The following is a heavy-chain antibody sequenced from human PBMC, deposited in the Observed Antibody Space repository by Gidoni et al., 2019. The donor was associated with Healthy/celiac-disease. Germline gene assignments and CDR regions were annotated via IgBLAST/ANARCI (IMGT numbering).Heavy chain of an antibody. CDR3: ARDPNYCGGDCYSFDY. CDR2: ISYDGSNK. J-gene: IGHJ4*02. V-gene: IGHV3-30-3*01. D-gene: IGHD2-21*02. CDR1: GVTFSSYA. Sequence: QVQLVESGGGVVQPGRSLRLSCAASGVTFSSYAMHWVRQAPGKGLEWVAVISYDGSNKYYADSVKGRFTISRDNSKNTLYLQMNSLRAEDTAVYYCARDPNYCGGDCYSFDYWGQGTLVTVSS.